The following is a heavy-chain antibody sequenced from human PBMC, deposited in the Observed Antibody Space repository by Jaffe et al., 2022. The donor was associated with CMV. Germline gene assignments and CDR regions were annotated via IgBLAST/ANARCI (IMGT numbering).Heavy chain of an antibody. Sequence: EVQLVESGGGLVQPGGSLRLSCAASGFTFSSYEMNWVRQAPGKGLEWVSYISNSGSTIYYADSVKGRFTISRDNVKNSLYLQIHSLRAEDTAVYYCARAYYDYIWGSFVPSNDLDYWGQGTLVTVSS. CDR1: GFTFSSYE. CDR3: ARAYYDYIWGSFVPSNDLDY. V-gene: IGHV3-48*03. CDR2: ISNSGSTI. D-gene: IGHD3-16*01. J-gene: IGHJ4*02.